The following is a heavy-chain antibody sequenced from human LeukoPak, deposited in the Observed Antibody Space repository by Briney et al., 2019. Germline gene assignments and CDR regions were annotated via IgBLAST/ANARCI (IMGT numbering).Heavy chain of an antibody. CDR2: IYHSGST. CDR3: ASSTDYYDSSGYPTMAFDI. D-gene: IGHD3-22*01. Sequence: PSETLSLTCAVYGGSFSGYSGSWLRQPPGKGLEWVGYIYHSGSTYYNPSLKSRVTISVDRSKNQFSLKLSSVTAADTAVYYCASSTDYYDSSGYPTMAFDIWGQGTMVTVSS. V-gene: IGHV4-30-2*01. J-gene: IGHJ3*02. CDR1: GGSFSGYS.